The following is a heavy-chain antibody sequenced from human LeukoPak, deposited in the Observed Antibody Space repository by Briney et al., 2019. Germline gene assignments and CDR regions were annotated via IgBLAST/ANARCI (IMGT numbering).Heavy chain of an antibody. J-gene: IGHJ4*02. CDR1: GGSISSYN. CDR3: ARARGYYDSSGYRRYYFDY. D-gene: IGHD3-22*01. Sequence: KASETLSLTCTVSGGSISSYNCNWGWQPQPQGLGREGYVYYYGSTNYNPSLKSRVTISVDTSKNQFSLKLSSVTAADTAVYYCARARGYYDSSGYRRYYFDYWGQGTLVTVSS. V-gene: IGHV4-59*12. CDR2: VYYYGST.